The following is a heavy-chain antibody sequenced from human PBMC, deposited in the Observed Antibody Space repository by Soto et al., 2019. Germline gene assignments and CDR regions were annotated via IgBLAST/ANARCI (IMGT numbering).Heavy chain of an antibody. Sequence: QVQLQESGPGLVKPSGTLSLTCAVSGGSISSSNWWSWVRQPPGKGLEWIGEIYHSGSTNYNPSLKSRVTISVDKSKNQFSLKLSSVTAADTAVYYCARTQTEIVVVPAAKIFRWFDPWGQGTLVTVSS. D-gene: IGHD2-2*01. CDR2: IYHSGST. V-gene: IGHV4-4*02. CDR1: GGSISSSNW. J-gene: IGHJ5*02. CDR3: ARTQTEIVVVPAAKIFRWFDP.